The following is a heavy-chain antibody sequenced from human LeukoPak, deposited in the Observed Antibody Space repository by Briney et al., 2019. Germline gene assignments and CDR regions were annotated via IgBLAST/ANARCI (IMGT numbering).Heavy chain of an antibody. J-gene: IGHJ4*02. V-gene: IGHV1-18*01. D-gene: IGHD3-22*01. CDR1: GYTFTSYG. Sequence: ASVKVSCKASGYTFTSYGISWVRQAPGQGLEWMGWISAYNGNTKYSQKFQGRVTITRDTSASTAYMELSSLRSEDTAVYYCARDGYPAYYDSSGYSSFDYWGQGTLVTVSS. CDR2: ISAYNGNT. CDR3: ARDGYPAYYDSSGYSSFDY.